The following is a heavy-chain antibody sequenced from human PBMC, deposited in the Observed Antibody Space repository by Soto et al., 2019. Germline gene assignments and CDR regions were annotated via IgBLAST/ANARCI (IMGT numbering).Heavy chain of an antibody. V-gene: IGHV3-30-3*01. Sequence: GGSLRLSCAASGFMFSTYAMHWVRQAPGKGLEWVAVISYDGNDIYYGDSVKGRFTISRDNSRNTLYLEMNSLKPDDTAVFYCARDKGRKVNRGDWFDTWGQGTLVTVSS. CDR1: GFMFSTYA. D-gene: IGHD2-15*01. J-gene: IGHJ5*02. CDR3: ARDKGRKVNRGDWFDT. CDR2: ISYDGNDI.